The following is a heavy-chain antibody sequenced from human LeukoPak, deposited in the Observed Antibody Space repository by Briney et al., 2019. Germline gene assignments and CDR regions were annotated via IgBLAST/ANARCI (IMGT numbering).Heavy chain of an antibody. D-gene: IGHD6-19*01. V-gene: IGHV3-23*01. CDR2: IVGSGGST. CDR1: GFTFSSYA. J-gene: IGHJ4*02. Sequence: GGSLRLSCAASGFTFSSYAMYWVRQAPGKGLEWVSGIVGSGGSTYYADSVKGRFTISRDNSKNAVYVQMNSLRAEDTAVYYCAKTTAGYSSGRYPGWPVDYWGQGTLVTVSP. CDR3: AKTTAGYSSGRYPGWPVDY.